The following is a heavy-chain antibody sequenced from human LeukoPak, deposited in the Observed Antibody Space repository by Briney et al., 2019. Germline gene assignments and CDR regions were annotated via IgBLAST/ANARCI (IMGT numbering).Heavy chain of an antibody. V-gene: IGHV4-34*01. CDR1: GGSFSDYY. Sequence: SETLSLTCAVYGGSFSDYYWSWIRQPPGKGLEWIGEINHSGSTNYNPSLKSRVTISVDTSKNQFSLKLSPVTAADTAVYYCARHGYDFWKNYYYYYMDVWGKGTTVTVSS. CDR2: INHSGST. J-gene: IGHJ6*03. D-gene: IGHD3-3*01. CDR3: ARHGYDFWKNYYYYYMDV.